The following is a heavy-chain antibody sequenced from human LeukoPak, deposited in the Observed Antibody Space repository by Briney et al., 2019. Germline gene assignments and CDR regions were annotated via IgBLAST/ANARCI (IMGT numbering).Heavy chain of an antibody. CDR2: IYHSGST. D-gene: IGHD2-2*02. J-gene: IGHJ4*02. Sequence: SETLSLTCAVSDGSISSGGYSWSWIRQPPGKGLEWIGYIYHSGSTYYNPSLKSRDTISVDRSKNQFSLKLSSVTAADTAVYYCAREYCSSSSWYIDYWGQGTLVTVSS. V-gene: IGHV4-30-2*01. CDR3: AREYCSSSSWYIDY. CDR1: DGSISSGGYS.